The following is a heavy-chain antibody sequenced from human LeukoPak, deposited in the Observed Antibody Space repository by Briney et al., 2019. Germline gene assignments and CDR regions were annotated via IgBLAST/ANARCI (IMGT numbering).Heavy chain of an antibody. D-gene: IGHD2-15*01. CDR1: GFTFDEHA. V-gene: IGHV3-9*01. J-gene: IGHJ6*03. CDR3: VKGHCSSSSCFPNYYYYMDV. CDR2: ISWNSGSL. Sequence: GGSLRLSCAGSGFTFDEHAMHWVRQAPGKGLEWVSGISWNSGSLAYADSVKGRFTISRDNAKNLLFLQMRSLRAADTALYYCVKGHCSSSSCFPNYYYYMDVWGTGTTVTVSS.